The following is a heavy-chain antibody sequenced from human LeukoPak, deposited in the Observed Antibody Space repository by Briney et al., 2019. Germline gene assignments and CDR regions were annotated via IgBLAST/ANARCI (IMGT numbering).Heavy chain of an antibody. J-gene: IGHJ5*02. CDR2: ISAYNGNT. CDR1: GYTFTRYG. V-gene: IGHV1-18*01. CDR3: ARSEDYYGSGSYYNSAYWFDP. D-gene: IGHD3-10*01. Sequence: ASVKVSCKASGYTFTRYGISWVRQAPGQGLEWMGWISAYNGNTNYAQKLQGRVTMTTDTSTSTAYMELRSLRSDDTAVYYCARSEDYYGSGSYYNSAYWFDPWGQGTLVTVSS.